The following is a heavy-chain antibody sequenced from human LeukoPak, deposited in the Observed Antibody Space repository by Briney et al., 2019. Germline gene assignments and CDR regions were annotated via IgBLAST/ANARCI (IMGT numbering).Heavy chain of an antibody. CDR1: GFTFSSYD. V-gene: IGHV3-13*01. D-gene: IGHD3-10*01. CDR2: VAGAGDT. CDR3: ARGGIRGVTWNWLDP. Sequence: GGSLRLSCAASGFTFSSYDMHWVRQATGRGLEWVSGVAGAGDTYYADPVKGRFTISRENGKNSLYLQMNSLRAGDTAVYYCARGGIRGVTWNWLDPWGQGTLVTVSS. J-gene: IGHJ5*02.